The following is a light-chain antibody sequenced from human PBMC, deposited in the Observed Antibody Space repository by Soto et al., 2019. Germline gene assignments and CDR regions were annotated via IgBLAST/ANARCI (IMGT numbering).Light chain of an antibody. CDR2: GAS. V-gene: IGKV3-20*01. Sequence: EIVLTQSTGTLSLSPGERATLSCRASQSVSSSYLAWYQQKPGQAPRLLIYGASNRATGIPDRFSGSGSGTDFTLTISRLEPEDFAVYYCQQYDRSPLTFGGGTKVEIK. J-gene: IGKJ4*01. CDR1: QSVSSSY. CDR3: QQYDRSPLT.